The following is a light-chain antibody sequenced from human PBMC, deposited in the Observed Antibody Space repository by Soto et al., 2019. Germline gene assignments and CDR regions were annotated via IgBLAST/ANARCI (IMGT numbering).Light chain of an antibody. V-gene: IGKV4-1*01. J-gene: IGKJ4*01. CDR1: QSVLYSSNNKNY. CDR3: QQYYSTPPT. CDR2: WAS. Sequence: DIVMTQSPDSLAVSLGERATINCKSSQSVLYSSNNKNYLAWYQQKPGQPPKLLIYWASTRESGVPDRFSGSGSGTDLTLTISSLQAEDVAVYYGQQYYSTPPTFGGGTKVEIK.